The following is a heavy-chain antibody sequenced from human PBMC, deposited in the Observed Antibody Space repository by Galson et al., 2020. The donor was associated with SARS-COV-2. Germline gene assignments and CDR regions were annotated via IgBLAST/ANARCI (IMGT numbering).Heavy chain of an antibody. CDR3: ASQIDHYDFWSGEGYFDY. CDR2: IYYSGST. CDR1: GGSISSSSYY. Sequence: SETLSLTCTVSGGSISSSSYYWGWIRQPPGKGLEWIGSIYYSGSTYYNPSLKSRVTISVDTSKNQFSQKLSSVTAADTAVYYCASQIDHYDFWSGEGYFDYWGQGTLVTVSS. V-gene: IGHV4-39*07. D-gene: IGHD3-3*01. J-gene: IGHJ4*02.